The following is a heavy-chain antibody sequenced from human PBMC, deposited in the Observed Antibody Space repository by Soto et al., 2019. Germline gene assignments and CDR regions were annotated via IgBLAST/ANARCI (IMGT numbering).Heavy chain of an antibody. CDR3: AQTLGLAVSGPGRFDL. V-gene: IGHV1-69*12. CDR2: ITPIFGTP. J-gene: IGHJ2*01. Sequence: QVQLVQSGTEVKKPGSSMKVSCKASGGTFSRYAINWVRQAPGQGLEWMGGITPIFGTPNYAQKFQGRVTMTAEGSTKTAYMELRRLRSEDTAVYYCAQTLGLAVSGPGRFDLWGRGTLVTVTS. CDR1: GGTFSRYA. D-gene: IGHD6-19*01.